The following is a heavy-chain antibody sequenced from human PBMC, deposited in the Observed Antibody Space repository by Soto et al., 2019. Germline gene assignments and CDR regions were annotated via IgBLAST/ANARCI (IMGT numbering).Heavy chain of an antibody. CDR1: GFTVSNYP. CDR2: IGRRGAGT. CDR3: TGLGGITGPSWFDP. V-gene: IGHV3-23*01. D-gene: IGHD1-20*01. Sequence: EEQLFESGGGLVQPGGSLRLSCTVSGFTVSNYPINLVRQAPGKGLEWVSAIGRRGAGTYYADSVQGRFTISRDNSKNTLFLQMHTLRPEDTAVYYCTGLGGITGPSWFDPWGQGTLVTVSP. J-gene: IGHJ5*02.